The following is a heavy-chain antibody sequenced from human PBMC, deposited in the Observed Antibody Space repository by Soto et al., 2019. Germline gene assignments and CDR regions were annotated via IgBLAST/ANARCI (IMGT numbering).Heavy chain of an antibody. Sequence: ASVKVSCKASGYTFTSYGISWVRQAPGRGLEWMGWISAYNGNTNYAQKLQGRVTMTTDTSTSTAYMELRSLRSDDTAVYYCARDNMGVVGAPYYFDYWGQGTLVTVSS. CDR2: ISAYNGNT. CDR3: ARDNMGVVGAPYYFDY. J-gene: IGHJ4*02. V-gene: IGHV1-18*04. D-gene: IGHD1-26*01. CDR1: GYTFTSYG.